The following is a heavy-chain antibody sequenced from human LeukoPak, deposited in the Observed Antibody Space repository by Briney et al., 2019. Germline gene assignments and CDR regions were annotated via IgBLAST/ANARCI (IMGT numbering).Heavy chain of an antibody. D-gene: IGHD2-8*01. Sequence: GGSLRLCCTTSGFAFSNYAMNWVRQAPGKGPEWVSGISGFNTYYADSVKGRFTIFRDNSKNVLYLQMDRLRAEDTAVYSCAKDVCTSPRCFLYFDSWGQGTLVTVSS. J-gene: IGHJ4*02. CDR3: AKDVCTSPRCFLYFDS. CDR1: GFAFSNYA. CDR2: ISGFNT. V-gene: IGHV3-23*01.